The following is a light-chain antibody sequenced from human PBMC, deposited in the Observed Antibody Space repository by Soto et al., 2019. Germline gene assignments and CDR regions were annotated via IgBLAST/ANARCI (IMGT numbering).Light chain of an antibody. CDR2: AAP. CDR1: QGVSAY. Sequence: DIPLPQAPSSLPGSLPDRLTIXCRASQGVSAYLPWYQQRQGRAPKLLIYAAPNLLSGVPSRFSGSGSGTNFTLTISSLQPEDFATYYCQQSYRTPHTFGQGTRLEIK. CDR3: QQSYRTPHT. J-gene: IGKJ5*01. V-gene: IGKV1-39*01.